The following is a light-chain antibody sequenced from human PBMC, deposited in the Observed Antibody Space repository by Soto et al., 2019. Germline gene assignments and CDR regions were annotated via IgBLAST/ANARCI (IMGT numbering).Light chain of an antibody. CDR2: ETS. Sequence: QSALTQPASVSGSPGQSVTISCTGTSSDFGSYKFVSWYQHHPGKVPKVIIYETSKRPSGVSDRFSGSKSGNTASLTISGLQAEDEADYYCFSFTSTHTNVFGSGTKVTVL. V-gene: IGLV2-23*01. CDR1: SSDFGSYKF. CDR3: FSFTSTHTNV. J-gene: IGLJ1*01.